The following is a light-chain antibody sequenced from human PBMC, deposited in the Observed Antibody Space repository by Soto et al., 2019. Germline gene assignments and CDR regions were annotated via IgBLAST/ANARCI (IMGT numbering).Light chain of an antibody. CDR3: QKYNNWPRK. CDR1: QSVSSN. CDR2: GAS. J-gene: IGKJ1*01. V-gene: IGKV3-15*01. Sequence: EVVMTQSPDTLSVSPGERATLSCSASQSVSSNLAWYQQKLGQAPRLLIYGASTRATGISAKFSGSGSGTEFTLTISSLQSEDFAIYYCQKYNNWPRKFGQGTKVDIK.